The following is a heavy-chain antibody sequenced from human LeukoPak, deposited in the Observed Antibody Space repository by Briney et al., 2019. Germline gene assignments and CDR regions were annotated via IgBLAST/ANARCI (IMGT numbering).Heavy chain of an antibody. Sequence: SGGSLRLSCAASEFTFNIYWMSWVRQAPGKGLEWVANIKQDGSEKYYVDSVEGRFTISRDNAKNSLYLQMNSLRAEDTAMYYCARVRSLERSQYYFDYWGQGTLVTVSS. CDR3: ARVRSLERSQYYFDY. D-gene: IGHD3-3*01. CDR1: EFTFNIYW. V-gene: IGHV3-7*01. CDR2: IKQDGSEK. J-gene: IGHJ4*02.